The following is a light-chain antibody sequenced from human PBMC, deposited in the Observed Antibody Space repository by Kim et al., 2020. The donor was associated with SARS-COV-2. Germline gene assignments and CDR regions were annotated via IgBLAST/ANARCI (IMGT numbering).Light chain of an antibody. CDR2: DVS. CDR1: SSDVGGYNF. Sequence: QSALTQPRSVSGSPGQSVAISCTGTSSDVGGYNFVSWYQQHPGKAPKLIIYDVSKRPSGVPDRFSGSKSGNTASLTISGLQSDDEADYYCCSSTGTSWVFGGGTKLTVL. CDR3: CSSTGTSWV. J-gene: IGLJ3*02. V-gene: IGLV2-11*01.